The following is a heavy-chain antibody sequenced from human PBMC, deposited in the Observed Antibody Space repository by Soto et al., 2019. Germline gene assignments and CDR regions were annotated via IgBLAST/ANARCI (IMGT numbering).Heavy chain of an antibody. CDR2: INPNSGGT. J-gene: IGHJ6*02. CDR1: GYTFTGYY. V-gene: IGHV1-2*02. CDR3: ATCDRNYCYYGMDV. Sequence: ASLKVSCKASGYTFTGYYMHWVRQAPGQGLEWMGWINPNSGGTNYAQKFQGRVTMTRDTSISTAYMELSRLRSDDTAVYYCATCDRNYCYYGMDVWGQGTTVTVSS.